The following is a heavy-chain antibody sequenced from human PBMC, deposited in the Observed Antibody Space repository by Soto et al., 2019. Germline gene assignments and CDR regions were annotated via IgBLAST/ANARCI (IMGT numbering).Heavy chain of an antibody. CDR2: INPNSGGT. CDR1: GYTFTGYY. Sequence: ASVKVSCKASGYTFTGYYMHWVRQAPGQGLEWMGWINPNSGGTNYAQKFQGRVTMTRDTSISTAYMELSRLRSDDTAVYYCARVQPGYYYYYCMDVWGQGTTVTVSS. V-gene: IGHV1-2*02. CDR3: ARVQPGYYYYYCMDV. J-gene: IGHJ6*02.